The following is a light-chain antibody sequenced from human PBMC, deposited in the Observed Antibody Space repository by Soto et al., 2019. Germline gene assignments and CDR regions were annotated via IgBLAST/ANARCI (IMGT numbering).Light chain of an antibody. J-gene: IGKJ2*01. CDR1: QSVNNNY. CDR2: GAS. V-gene: IGKV3-20*01. Sequence: EIVLTQSPGNLSLSPGERATLSCRASQSVNNNYLAWYQQKPGQAPRLLIYGASSRATGIPDRFSGSGSGTDFTLTISRLEPEDFAVYYCQQYGSSQYTFGQGTKLEIK. CDR3: QQYGSSQYT.